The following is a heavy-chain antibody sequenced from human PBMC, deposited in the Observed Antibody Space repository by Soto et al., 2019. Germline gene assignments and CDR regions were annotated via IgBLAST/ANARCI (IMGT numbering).Heavy chain of an antibody. D-gene: IGHD3-10*01. J-gene: IGHJ4*02. V-gene: IGHV3-30-3*01. CDR1: GFTFSSYA. Sequence: VQLVESGGGVVQPGRSLRLSCAASGFTFSSYAMHWVRQAPGKGLEWVAVISYDGSNKYYADSVKGRFTISRDNSKNTLYLQMNSLRAEDTAVYYCARDLGEFYFDYWGQGTLVTVSS. CDR2: ISYDGSNK. CDR3: ARDLGEFYFDY.